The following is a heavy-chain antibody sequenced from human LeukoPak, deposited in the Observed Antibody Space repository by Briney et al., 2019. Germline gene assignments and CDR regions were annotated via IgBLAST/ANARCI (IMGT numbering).Heavy chain of an antibody. Sequence: GGSLRLSCAASGFTFSNYWMHWVRQAPGKGLVWVSRINSDGSTTNYADSVKGRFTISRDNAKNTLSLQMNSLRAEDTALYYCSKNRVVFNWNYAYYFDDWGQGTLVTVSS. J-gene: IGHJ4*02. D-gene: IGHD1-7*01. CDR2: INSDGSTT. V-gene: IGHV3-74*01. CDR3: SKNRVVFNWNYAYYFDD. CDR1: GFTFSNYW.